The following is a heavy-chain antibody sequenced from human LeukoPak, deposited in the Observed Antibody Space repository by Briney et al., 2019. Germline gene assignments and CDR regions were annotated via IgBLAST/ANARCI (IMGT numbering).Heavy chain of an antibody. CDR2: IFDTGST. CDR1: GDSISTSIYY. J-gene: IGHJ3*02. Sequence: SDTLSLTCTVSGDSISTSIYYCGWVRQPPGKGRELIGSIFDTGSTYYNPSLKSRVTISVDTSKNQFSLMLSSVTAADTAVYYCARHLERDAFDIWGRGTMVTVSS. V-gene: IGHV4-39*01. CDR3: ARHLERDAFDI. D-gene: IGHD1-1*01.